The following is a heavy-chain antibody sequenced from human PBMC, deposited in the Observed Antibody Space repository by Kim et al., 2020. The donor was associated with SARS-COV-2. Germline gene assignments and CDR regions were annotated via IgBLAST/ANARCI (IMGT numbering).Heavy chain of an antibody. CDR3: ARDYWYNWNDGRTYYYYGMDV. CDR2: IKQDGSEK. D-gene: IGHD1-1*01. J-gene: IGHJ6*02. Sequence: GGSLRLSCAASGFTFSSYWMSWVRQAPGKGLEWVANIKQDGSEKYYVDSVKGRFTISRDNAKNSLYLQMNSLRAEDTAVYYCARDYWYNWNDGRTYYYYGMDVWGQGTTVTVSS. V-gene: IGHV3-7*01. CDR1: GFTFSSYW.